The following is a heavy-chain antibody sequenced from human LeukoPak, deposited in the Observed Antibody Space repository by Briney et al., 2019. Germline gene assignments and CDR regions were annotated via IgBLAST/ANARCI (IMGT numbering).Heavy chain of an antibody. CDR1: GGSISSYY. Sequence: SSETLSLTCTVSGGSISSYYWSWIRQPPGKGLEWIGYIYYSGSTNYNPSLKSRVTISVDTSKNQFSLKLSSVTAADTAVYYCARDRDYGSGSYDYWGQGSLVTVSS. V-gene: IGHV4-59*01. CDR2: IYYSGST. J-gene: IGHJ4*02. CDR3: ARDRDYGSGSYDY. D-gene: IGHD3-10*01.